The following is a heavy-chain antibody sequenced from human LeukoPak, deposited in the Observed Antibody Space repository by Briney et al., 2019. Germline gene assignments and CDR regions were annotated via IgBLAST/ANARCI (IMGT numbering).Heavy chain of an antibody. J-gene: IGHJ4*02. CDR2: IWYNGSNK. Sequence: GRSLRLSCAASGFTFSSYGMHWVRQAPGKGLEWVAVIWYNGSNKYYADSVKGRFTISRDNSKNTLYLQMNSLRAEDTAVYYCARAPHDYGDFLFDYWGQGTLVTVSS. D-gene: IGHD4-17*01. CDR3: ARAPHDYGDFLFDY. CDR1: GFTFSSYG. V-gene: IGHV3-33*01.